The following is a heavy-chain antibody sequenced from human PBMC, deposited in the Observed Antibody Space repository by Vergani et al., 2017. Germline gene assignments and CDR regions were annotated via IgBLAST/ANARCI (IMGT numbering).Heavy chain of an antibody. J-gene: IGHJ5*02. CDR2: ISSSGSTI. Sequence: VQLVESGGGVVQPGRSLRLSCAASGFTFSSYGMHWVRQAPGKGLEWVSYISSSGSTIYYADSVKGRFTISRDNAKNSLYLQMNSLRAEDTAVYYCARDSDQYSSSGWFDPWGQGTLVTVSS. CDR1: GFTFSSYG. D-gene: IGHD6-6*01. V-gene: IGHV3-48*04. CDR3: ARDSDQYSSSGWFDP.